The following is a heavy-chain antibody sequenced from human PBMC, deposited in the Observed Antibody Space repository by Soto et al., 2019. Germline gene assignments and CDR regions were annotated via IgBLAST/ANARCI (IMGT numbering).Heavy chain of an antibody. CDR3: ARDQGGSIWFGELLYIDY. Sequence: PGGSLRLSCEASGFTFSDYYMAWIRQAPGEGPEWISYISMSGNSMYYADSVKGRFTISRDNSKNTLYLQMNSLRAEDTAVYYCARDQGGSIWFGELLYIDYWGQGTLVTVSS. J-gene: IGHJ4*02. V-gene: IGHV3-11*04. CDR1: GFTFSDYY. D-gene: IGHD3-10*01. CDR2: ISMSGNSM.